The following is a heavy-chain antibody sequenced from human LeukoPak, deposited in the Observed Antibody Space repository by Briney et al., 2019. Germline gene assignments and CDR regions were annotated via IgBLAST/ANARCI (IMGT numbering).Heavy chain of an antibody. CDR3: AREVGGSGYNWFDP. CDR1: GFTFSRYW. D-gene: IGHD3-10*01. V-gene: IGHV3-7*01. J-gene: IGHJ5*02. CDR2: IKQDGSDK. Sequence: GGSLRLSCAASGFTFSRYWMSWVRQAPGKGLEWVANIKQDGSDKYYMDSVKGRFTISRDNAKNSLYLQMNSLRAEDTAVYYCAREVGGSGYNWFDPWGQGTLVTVSS.